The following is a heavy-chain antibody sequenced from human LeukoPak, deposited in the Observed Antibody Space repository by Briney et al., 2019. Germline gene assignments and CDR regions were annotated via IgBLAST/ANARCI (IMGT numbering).Heavy chain of an antibody. CDR1: GFIVSSNY. D-gene: IGHD3-22*01. CDR3: AREDYYDSSGYLQDY. CDR2: IYSGGST. J-gene: IGHJ4*02. Sequence: GGSLRLSCAASGFIVSSNYMSWVRQAPGKGLEWVSVIYSGGSTYYADSVKGRFTVSRDNSKNTLYLQMNSLRAEDTAVYYCAREDYYDSSGYLQDYWGQGTLVTVSS. V-gene: IGHV3-53*01.